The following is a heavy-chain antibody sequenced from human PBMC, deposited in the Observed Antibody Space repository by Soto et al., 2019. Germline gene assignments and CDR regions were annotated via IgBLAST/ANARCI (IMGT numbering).Heavy chain of an antibody. CDR1: GFTLSDYY. Sequence: GGSLRLPCAASGFTLSDYYMTWIRQAPGKGLEWISYISSSTYTKYADSVKGRFTISRDNAKNSVHLQMNSLRADDTSVYYCASQAGYYYGMDVWGQGTTVTVSS. J-gene: IGHJ6*02. V-gene: IGHV3-11*06. CDR3: ASQAGYYYGMDV. D-gene: IGHD6-25*01. CDR2: ISSSTYT.